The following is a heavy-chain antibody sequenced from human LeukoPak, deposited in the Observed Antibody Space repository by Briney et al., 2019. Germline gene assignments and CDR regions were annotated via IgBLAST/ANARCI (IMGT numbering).Heavy chain of an antibody. D-gene: IGHD1-26*01. V-gene: IGHV4-4*07. CDR1: GGSISSYY. J-gene: IGHJ6*03. CDR2: IYTSGNT. CDR3: ARVLVGANYYYYMDV. Sequence: SETLSLTCTVSGGSISSYYWSWIRQPAGKGLEWIGRIYTSGNTNYNPSLKSRVTISVDKSKNQFSLKLSSVTAADTAIYYCARVLVGANYYYYMDVWGKGTTVTLSS.